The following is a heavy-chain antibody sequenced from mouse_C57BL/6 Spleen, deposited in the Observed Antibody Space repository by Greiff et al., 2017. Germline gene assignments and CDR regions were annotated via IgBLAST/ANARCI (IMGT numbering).Heavy chain of an antibody. Sequence: QVQLKESGAELVKPGASVKLSCKASGYTFTEYTIHWVKQRSGQGLEWIGWFYPGSGSIKYNEKFKDKATLTADKSSSTVYMELSRLTSEDSAVYFGARHEEASLLHWYFDVWGTGTTVTVSS. CDR3: ARHEEASLLHWYFDV. CDR1: GYTFTEYT. D-gene: IGHD2-1*01. J-gene: IGHJ1*03. CDR2: FYPGSGSI. V-gene: IGHV1-62-2*01.